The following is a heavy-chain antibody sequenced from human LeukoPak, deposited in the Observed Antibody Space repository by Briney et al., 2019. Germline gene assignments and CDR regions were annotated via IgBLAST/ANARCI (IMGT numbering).Heavy chain of an antibody. CDR2: IKPDGSEK. Sequence: GGSLRLSCAASGFTFNNYWMSWVRQAPGKGLEWVANIKPDGSEKYYVDSVKGRFTISRDNAKNSVSLQMNSLRAEDTAVYYCAKVVPGGRDYMDVWGKGTTVTVS. V-gene: IGHV3-7*01. D-gene: IGHD6-6*01. J-gene: IGHJ6*03. CDR3: AKVVPGGRDYMDV. CDR1: GFTFNNYW.